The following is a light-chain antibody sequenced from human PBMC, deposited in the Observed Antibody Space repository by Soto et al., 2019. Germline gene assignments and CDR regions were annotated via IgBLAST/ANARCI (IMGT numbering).Light chain of an antibody. J-gene: IGLJ1*01. V-gene: IGLV2-14*01. CDR1: SSDVGGYNY. CDR2: NVS. CDR3: TSSTSGSLYV. Sequence: QSVLTQAASVSGSPGQSITISCTGTSSDVGGYNYVSWYQQFPGKVPKLLIYNVSNRPSGVPNRFSGSKSGNTASLTISGLQAEDEADYFCTSSTSGSLYVFGTGTNVTVL.